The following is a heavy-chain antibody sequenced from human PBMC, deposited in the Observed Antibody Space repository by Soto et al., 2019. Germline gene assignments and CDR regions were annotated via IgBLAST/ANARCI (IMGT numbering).Heavy chain of an antibody. V-gene: IGHV1-46*01. D-gene: IGHD3-3*01. CDR2: INPSGGSA. CDR3: ARDRGGSGFEPFDP. CDR1: GYTFTNYY. Sequence: QVQLVQSGAEVKKPGASAKVSCKASGYTFTNYYIYWVRQAPGQGLGRMGIINPSGGSATYAQKFEGRVTMTRDTSASAVYMELSSLRSEDTAVYYCARDRGGSGFEPFDPWGQGTLVTVSS. J-gene: IGHJ5*02.